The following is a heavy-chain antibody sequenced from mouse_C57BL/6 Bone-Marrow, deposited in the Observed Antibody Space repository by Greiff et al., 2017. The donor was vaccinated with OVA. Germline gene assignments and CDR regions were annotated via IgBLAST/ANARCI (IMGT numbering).Heavy chain of an antibody. J-gene: IGHJ3*01. D-gene: IGHD2-4*01. CDR3: TAYYDYDAALGWFAY. Sequence: VQLKESGAELVRPGASVKLSCTASGFNIKDDYMHWVKQRPEQGLEWIGWIDPENGDTEYASKFQGKATITADTSSNTAYLQLSSLTSEDTAVYYCTAYYDYDAALGWFAYWGQGTLVTVSA. CDR2: IDPENGDT. CDR1: GFNIKDDY. V-gene: IGHV14-4*01.